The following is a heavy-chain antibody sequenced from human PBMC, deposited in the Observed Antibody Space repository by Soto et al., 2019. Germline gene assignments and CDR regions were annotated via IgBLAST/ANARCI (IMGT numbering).Heavy chain of an antibody. Sequence: EVQLLESGGGLVQPGGSLRLSCAASGFTFSSYAMSWVRQAPGKGLEWVSAISSSGGNTYYADSVKGRFTISRDNSKNPLYLQMNSLRAEDTAVYYCAKALHNWNDGGHFDYGGQGTLVTVSS. CDR1: GFTFSSYA. V-gene: IGHV3-23*01. D-gene: IGHD1-1*01. CDR2: ISSSGGNT. CDR3: AKALHNWNDGGHFDY. J-gene: IGHJ4*02.